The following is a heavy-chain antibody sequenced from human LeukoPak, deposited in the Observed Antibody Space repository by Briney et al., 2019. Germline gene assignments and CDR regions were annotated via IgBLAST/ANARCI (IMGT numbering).Heavy chain of an antibody. Sequence: SVKVSCKASGGTFSSYAISWVRQAPGQGLEWMGGIIPIFGTANYAQKFQGRVTITADESTSTAYMELSSLRAEDTAVYYCAKDFSAYYDILTGYYRAGGVDYWGQGTLVTVSS. J-gene: IGHJ4*02. D-gene: IGHD3-9*01. V-gene: IGHV1-69*01. CDR1: GGTFSSYA. CDR3: AKDFSAYYDILTGYYRAGGVDY. CDR2: IIPIFGTA.